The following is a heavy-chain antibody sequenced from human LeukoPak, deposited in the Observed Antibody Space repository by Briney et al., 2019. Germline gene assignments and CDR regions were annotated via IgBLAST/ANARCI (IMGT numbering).Heavy chain of an antibody. V-gene: IGHV4-39*07. J-gene: IGHJ3*02. D-gene: IGHD6-19*01. CDR2: IYHSGST. CDR1: GGSISSSSYY. CDR3: ARDGYSSGWPI. Sequence: SETLSLTCTVSGGSISSSSYYWGWIRQPPGKGLEWIGYIYHSGSTYYNPSLKSRVTISVDRSKNQFSLKLSSVTAADTAVYYCARDGYSSGWPIWGQGTMVTVSS.